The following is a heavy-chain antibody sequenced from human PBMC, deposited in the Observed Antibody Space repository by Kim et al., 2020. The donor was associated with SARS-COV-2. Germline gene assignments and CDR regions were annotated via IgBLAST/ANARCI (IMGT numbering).Heavy chain of an antibody. CDR1: GGSISSYY. D-gene: IGHD3-10*01. V-gene: IGHV4-59*01. CDR2: IYYSGST. J-gene: IGHJ4*02. Sequence: SETLSLTCTVSGGSISSYYWSWIRQPPGKGLEWIAYIYYSGSTSYNPSLKSRVTISVDTSRNQFSLRVSSVTAADTAVYYCARGPSYGSSGFDYWGQGT. CDR3: ARGPSYGSSGFDY.